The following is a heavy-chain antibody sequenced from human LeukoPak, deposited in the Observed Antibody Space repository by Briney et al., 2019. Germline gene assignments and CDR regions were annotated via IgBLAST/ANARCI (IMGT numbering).Heavy chain of an antibody. CDR3: ARAGSGGGYFDY. D-gene: IGHD2-15*01. Sequence: SETLSLTCTVSGGSISSYYWSWIRQPPGKGLEWIGYIYYSGSTNYNPSLKSRVTISVDTSKNQFSLKLSSVTAADTAVYYCARAGSGGGYFDYWGQGTLVTVSS. CDR2: IYYSGST. J-gene: IGHJ4*02. V-gene: IGHV4-59*01. CDR1: GGSISSYY.